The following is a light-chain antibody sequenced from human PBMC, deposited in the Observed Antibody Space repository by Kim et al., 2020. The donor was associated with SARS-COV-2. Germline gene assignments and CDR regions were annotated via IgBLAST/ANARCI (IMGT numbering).Light chain of an antibody. V-gene: IGKV4-1*01. Sequence: ATINCKSSQTVLYSSNNKNYLAWYQQKSGQPPKLLIHGASTRESGVPDRFSGSGSGTDFTLTISSLQAEDVAVYYCQQYYSTPPYTFGQGTKLEI. CDR2: GAS. CDR3: QQYYSTPPYT. CDR1: QTVLYSSNNKNY. J-gene: IGKJ2*01.